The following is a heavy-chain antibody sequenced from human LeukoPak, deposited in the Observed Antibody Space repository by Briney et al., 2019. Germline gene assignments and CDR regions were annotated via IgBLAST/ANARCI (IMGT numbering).Heavy chain of an antibody. V-gene: IGHV7-4-1*02. CDR1: GYTFTSYA. CDR3: ARAVKQWLGTYDAFDI. CDR2: INTNTGTP. Sequence: ASVKVSCKASGYTFTSYAMNWVRQAPGQGLEWMGRINTNTGTPTYAQGFTGRLVFSLDTSVSTAYLQISSLKSEDTAVYYCARAVKQWLGTYDAFDIWGQGTMVTVSS. D-gene: IGHD6-19*01. J-gene: IGHJ3*02.